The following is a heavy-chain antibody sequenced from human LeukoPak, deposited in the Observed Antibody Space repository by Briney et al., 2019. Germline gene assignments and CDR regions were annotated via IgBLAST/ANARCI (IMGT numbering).Heavy chain of an antibody. CDR2: IYSTGST. Sequence: SETLSLTCTVSGGSISSYYWSWIRQPAGKGLEWIGRIYSTGSTNYNPSLKSRVTMSVDTSKNQFSLRLRSVTAADTAVYYCARQIASAGTAGFGFWGQGPLVTVSS. V-gene: IGHV4-4*07. D-gene: IGHD6-13*01. J-gene: IGHJ4*02. CDR3: ARQIASAGTAGFGF. CDR1: GGSISSYY.